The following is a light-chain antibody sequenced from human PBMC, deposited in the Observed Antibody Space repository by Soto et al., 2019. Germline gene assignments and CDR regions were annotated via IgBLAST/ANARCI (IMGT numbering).Light chain of an antibody. J-gene: IGLJ1*01. Sequence: QSALPQPPSVSGSPGQSITVSCTGTTSDIGASNFVSWYQHLPGRPPKVIIFESTNPPSGVSHRFSGSKAGIMASLTISGLQVVDEPQYIFISLKTDDTFVFGTGTKLTVL. CDR3: ISLKTDDTFV. V-gene: IGLV2-14*01. CDR1: TSDIGASNF. CDR2: EST.